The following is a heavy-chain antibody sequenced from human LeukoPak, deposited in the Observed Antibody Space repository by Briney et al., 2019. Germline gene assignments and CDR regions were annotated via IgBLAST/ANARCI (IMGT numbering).Heavy chain of an antibody. CDR1: GYTFTSYY. CDR3: ARDRDGSGSYYNYFDY. CDR2: INPSGGST. Sequence: ASVKVSCKASGYTFTSYYMHWVRQAPGQGLEWMGIINPSGGSTSYAQKFQGRVTMTRDTSTSTVYMELSSLRSEDTAVYYCARDRDGSGSYYNYFDYWGQGTLVTVSS. V-gene: IGHV1-46*01. J-gene: IGHJ4*02. D-gene: IGHD3-10*01.